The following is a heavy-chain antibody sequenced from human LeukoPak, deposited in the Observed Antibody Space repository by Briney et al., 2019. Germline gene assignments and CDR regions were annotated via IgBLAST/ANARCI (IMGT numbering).Heavy chain of an antibody. CDR3: ARGVFPGRYCTNGVCYENDAFDI. V-gene: IGHV1-18*01. Sequence: GASVKVSCKASGYTFTSYGISWVRQAPGQGLEWMGWISAYNGNTNYAQKLQGRVTMTTDTSTSTAYMELRSLRSDDTAVYYCARGVFPGRYCTNGVCYENDAFDIWGQGTMVTVSS. J-gene: IGHJ3*02. CDR2: ISAYNGNT. D-gene: IGHD2-8*01. CDR1: GYTFTSYG.